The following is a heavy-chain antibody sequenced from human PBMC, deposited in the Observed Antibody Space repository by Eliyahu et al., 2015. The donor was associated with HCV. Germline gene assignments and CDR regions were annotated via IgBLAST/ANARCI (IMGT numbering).Heavy chain of an antibody. CDR3: TRHDPYYYDSSGYSRDAFDI. J-gene: IGHJ3*02. CDR1: GFPFXXSA. CDR2: IRSKANSYAT. V-gene: IGHV3-73*02. Sequence: EVQLVESGGGLVQPGGSLKLSCAASGFPFXXSAMHWVRQASGKGLEWVGRIRSKANSYATAYAASVKGRFTISRDDSKNTAYLQMNSLKTEDTAVYYCTRHDPYYYDSSGYSRDAFDIWGQGTMVTVSS. D-gene: IGHD3-22*01.